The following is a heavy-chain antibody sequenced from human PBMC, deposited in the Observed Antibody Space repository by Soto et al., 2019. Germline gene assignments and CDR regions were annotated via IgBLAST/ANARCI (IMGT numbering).Heavy chain of an antibody. V-gene: IGHV3-23*01. J-gene: IGHJ6*02. Sequence: HPGGSLRLSCAASGFTFSSYAMSWVRQAPGKGLEWVSAISGSGGSTYYADSVKGRFTISRDNSKNTLYLQMNSLRAEDTAVYYCAKVLRITISYYYYYGMDVWGQGTTVTVYS. D-gene: IGHD3-3*01. CDR3: AKVLRITISYYYYYGMDV. CDR1: GFTFSSYA. CDR2: ISGSGGST.